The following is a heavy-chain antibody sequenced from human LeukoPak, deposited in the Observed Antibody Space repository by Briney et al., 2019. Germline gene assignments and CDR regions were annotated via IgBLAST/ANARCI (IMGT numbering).Heavy chain of an antibody. CDR2: IYYSGST. CDR3: ATTCYYDSSGYYCAGAFDI. V-gene: IGHV4-31*03. CDR1: GGSISSGGYY. D-gene: IGHD3-22*01. Sequence: SETLSLTCTVSGGSISSGGYYWSWIRQHPGKGLEWIGYIYYSGSTYYNPSLKSRVTISVDTSKNQFSLKLSSVTAADTAVYYCATTCYYDSSGYYCAGAFDIWGQGTMVTVSS. J-gene: IGHJ3*02.